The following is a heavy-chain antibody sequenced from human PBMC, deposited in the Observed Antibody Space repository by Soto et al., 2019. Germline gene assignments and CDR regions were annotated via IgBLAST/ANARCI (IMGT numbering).Heavy chain of an antibody. V-gene: IGHV1-18*01. J-gene: IGHJ4*02. CDR1: GYTFTNYG. D-gene: IGHD3-9*01. CDR2: ISTFNGNT. Sequence: QVQLVQSGAEVKRPGASVKVSCKASGYTFTNYGISWVRQAPGQGLEWMGWISTFNGNTNYAQKFQGRVTMTTDTXXTXAXXELRSLSSDDTAVYYCAREGSDRRYFDWPPQGFDYWGQGPLVTVSS. CDR3: AREGSDRRYFDWPPQGFDY.